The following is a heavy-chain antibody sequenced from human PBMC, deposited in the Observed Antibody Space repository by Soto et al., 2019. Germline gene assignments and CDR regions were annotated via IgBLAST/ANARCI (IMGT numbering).Heavy chain of an antibody. CDR3: ARSDSSAYYSFDY. J-gene: IGHJ4*02. CDR2: ISYSGST. CDR1: GGSISSYY. Sequence: QVQLQESGPGLVKPSETLSLTCTVSGGSISSYYWSWIRQPPGKGLEWIGYISYSGSTNYNPSLKSRVTISGDTTKNQISLKLSSVTAADTAVYYCARSDSSAYYSFDYWGQGTLVTVSS. D-gene: IGHD3-22*01. V-gene: IGHV4-59*08.